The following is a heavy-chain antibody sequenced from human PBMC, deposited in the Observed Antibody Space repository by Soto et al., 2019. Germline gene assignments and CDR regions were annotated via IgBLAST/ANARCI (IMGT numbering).Heavy chain of an antibody. J-gene: IGHJ5*02. V-gene: IGHV4-39*01. D-gene: IGHD1-26*01. CDR2: IFYNGNT. CDR3: ARQISGTYLSLRWFDP. CDR1: GTSISSTSYY. Sequence: SETLSLTCTVSGTSISSTSYYWGWIRQPPGTGLEWIGSIFYNGNTYYNPSLKSRVTISVDTSKNQFSLRLSSVTAADTAVYYCARQISGTYLSLRWFDPWGQGTLVTVSS.